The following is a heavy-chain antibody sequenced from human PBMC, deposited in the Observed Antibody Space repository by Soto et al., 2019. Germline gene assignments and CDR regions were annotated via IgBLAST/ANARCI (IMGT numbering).Heavy chain of an antibody. CDR3: ARGRYQLLCGDV. V-gene: IGHV3-21*01. CDR1: GFTFSTYN. J-gene: IGHJ6*04. D-gene: IGHD2-2*01. CDR2: ISSSTSYI. Sequence: EVQLVESGGGLVKPGGSLRLSCAASGFTFSTYNMNWVRQAPGKGLEWVSYISSSTSYIYYADSVKGRFTISRDNAKNSLYLQLNSLRSEDTAVYYCARGRYQLLCGDVWGKGTTVTVSS.